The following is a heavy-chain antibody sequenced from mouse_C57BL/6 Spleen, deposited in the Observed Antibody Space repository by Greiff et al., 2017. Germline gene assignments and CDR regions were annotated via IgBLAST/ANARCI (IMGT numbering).Heavy chain of an antibody. Sequence: DVKLQEPGPGLVKPSQSLSLTCSVTGYSITSGYYWNWIRQFPGNKLEWMGYISYDGSNNCNPSLKNRISITRDTSKNQFFLKLNSVTTEDTATYFCARDVGGALPDPGNYWGQGTTLTVSS. J-gene: IGHJ2*01. D-gene: IGHD2-1*01. V-gene: IGHV3-6*01. CDR2: ISYDGSN. CDR3: ARDVGGALPDPGNY. CDR1: GYSITSGYY.